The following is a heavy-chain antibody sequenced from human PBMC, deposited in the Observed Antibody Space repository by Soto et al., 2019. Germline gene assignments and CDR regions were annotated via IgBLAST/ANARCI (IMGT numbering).Heavy chain of an antibody. D-gene: IGHD2-15*01. CDR2: INPSGGST. CDR1: GYTFTSYY. CDR3: ARSGGGGMAAFDP. Sequence: SVKVSCKASGYTFTSYYMHWVRQAPGQGLEWMGIINPSGGSTSYAQKFQGRVTMTRDTSTSTVYMELSSLRSEDTAVYYCARSGGGGMAAFDPWGQGTLVTVSS. V-gene: IGHV1-46*01. J-gene: IGHJ5*02.